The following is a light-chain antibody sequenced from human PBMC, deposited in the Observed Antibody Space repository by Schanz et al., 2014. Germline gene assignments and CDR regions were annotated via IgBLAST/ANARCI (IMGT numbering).Light chain of an antibody. CDR1: QSVSSN. CDR3: QHYSMSPL. CDR2: GAS. Sequence: EIVMTQSPATLSVSPGERATLSCRASQSVSSNLAWYQQKPGQAPRLLIYGASGRATGIPDRFSGSGSGTDFTLTISRLEPEDFAVYYCQHYSMSPLFGQGTKVEIK. J-gene: IGKJ1*01. V-gene: IGKV3-20*01.